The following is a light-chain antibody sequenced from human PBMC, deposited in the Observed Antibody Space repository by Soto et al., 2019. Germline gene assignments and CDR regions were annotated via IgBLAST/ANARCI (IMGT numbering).Light chain of an antibody. V-gene: IGKV3-20*01. J-gene: IGKJ5*01. CDR3: QQYGSSPVT. CDR2: GAS. CDR1: QSVSSSY. Sequence: EIVLTQSPGTLSLSPGERATLSCRASQSVSSSYLAWYQQKPGQAPRLLICGASSRATGIPDRFSGSGSGTDFTLIISRLEPEDFAVYYCQQYGSSPVTFGQGTRLQIK.